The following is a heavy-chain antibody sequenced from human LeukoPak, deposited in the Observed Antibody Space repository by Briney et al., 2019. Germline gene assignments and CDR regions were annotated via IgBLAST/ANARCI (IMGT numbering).Heavy chain of an antibody. CDR1: GFTFNSFG. D-gene: IGHD5-12*01. Sequence: QPGRSLRLSCVASGFTFNSFGMHWVRQAPGKGLEWVSFISYDGTYTYYADSVKGRFIIFRDNYKNTLYLQMNTLRDEDTATYYCAKSIGGIVAGTPNLDYWGQGTLVVVSS. CDR3: AKSIGGIVAGTPNLDY. CDR2: ISYDGTYT. J-gene: IGHJ4*02. V-gene: IGHV3-30*18.